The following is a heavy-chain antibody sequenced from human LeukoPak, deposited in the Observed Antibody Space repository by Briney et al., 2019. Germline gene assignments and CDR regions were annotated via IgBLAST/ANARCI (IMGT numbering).Heavy chain of an antibody. J-gene: IGHJ4*02. V-gene: IGHV3-23*01. CDR2: ISGSGGST. Sequence: GGSLRLSCTASGFTFNSDAMNWVRQAPGRGLEWVATISGSGGSTYYTDSVKGRFTISRDNFKNMVFLQMNSLKAEDTAIYYCAKDSYDLWSGFDYWGQGTLVTVSS. CDR3: AKDSYDLWSGFDY. D-gene: IGHD3-3*01. CDR1: GFTFNSDA.